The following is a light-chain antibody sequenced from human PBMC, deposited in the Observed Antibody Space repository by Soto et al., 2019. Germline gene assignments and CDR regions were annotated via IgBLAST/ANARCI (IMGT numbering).Light chain of an antibody. CDR3: QQYHNWPPIT. J-gene: IGKJ5*01. V-gene: IGKV3D-15*01. Sequence: EIVMTQSPVTLSVSPGERATLSCRASQFVSSNLAWYQQKPGQAPRLLIYGASTRATGIPARCSGSGAGTEVTLTISNLQSEDFAVYFCQQYHNWPPITFGQGTRREI. CDR2: GAS. CDR1: QFVSSN.